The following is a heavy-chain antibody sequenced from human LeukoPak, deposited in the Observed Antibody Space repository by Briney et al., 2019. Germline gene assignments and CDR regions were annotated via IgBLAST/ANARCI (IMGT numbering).Heavy chain of an antibody. CDR2: IYSNGHI. Sequence: SETLSLTCTVSGGSISGYYWNWIRQAAGKGLKWVGRIYSNGHIDHNASLKRRVAMSVDTSTNLFSLKLNSLTAADTAVYYCARERSESPGSGYDMDAWGKGPRSSSP. CDR1: GGSISGYY. J-gene: IGHJ6*03. CDR3: ARERSESPGSGYDMDA. D-gene: IGHD1-14*01. V-gene: IGHV4-4*07.